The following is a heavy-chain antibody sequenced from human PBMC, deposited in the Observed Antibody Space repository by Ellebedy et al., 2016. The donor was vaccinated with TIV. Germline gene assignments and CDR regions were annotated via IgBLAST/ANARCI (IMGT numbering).Heavy chain of an antibody. V-gene: IGHV4-39*07. CDR1: GDSISRSSYY. CDR2: IYYSGST. CDR3: ARDSKKGWAFDI. D-gene: IGHD6-19*01. J-gene: IGHJ3*02. Sequence: SETLSLTCAVSGDSISRSSYYWGWIRQPPGKGLEWIGSIYYSGSTYYNPSLKSRVTISVDTSKNQFSLKLSSVTAADTAVYYCARDSKKGWAFDIWGQGTMVTVSS.